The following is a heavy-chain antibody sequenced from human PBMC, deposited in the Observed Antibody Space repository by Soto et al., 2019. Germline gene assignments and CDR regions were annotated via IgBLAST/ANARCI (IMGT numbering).Heavy chain of an antibody. J-gene: IGHJ6*02. CDR1: GYTFTSYA. V-gene: IGHV1-3*01. CDR2: INAGNGNT. D-gene: IGHD2-2*03. CDR3: ARLNGYCVSSSCHGYYGMDV. Sequence: ASVKVSCKASGYTFTSYAMHWVRQAPGQRLEWMGWINAGNGNTKYSQKFQGRVTITRDTSASTAYMELSSLRSEDTAVYHCARLNGYCVSSSCHGYYGMDVWGQGTTVTVSS.